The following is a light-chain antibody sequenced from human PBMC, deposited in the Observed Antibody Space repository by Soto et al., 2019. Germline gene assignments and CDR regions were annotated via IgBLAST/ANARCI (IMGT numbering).Light chain of an antibody. CDR3: QQNR. V-gene: IGKV3-20*01. J-gene: IGKJ2*03. Sequence: EILLTQSPGTLSLSPGERATLSCRASQSISSDSLAWYQHKPGQAPRLLIYAASRRATGIPNRFSDSGSGTDFTLIINKLEPEDFAEYYCQQNRFGQGTKVEI. CDR2: AAS. CDR1: QSISSDS.